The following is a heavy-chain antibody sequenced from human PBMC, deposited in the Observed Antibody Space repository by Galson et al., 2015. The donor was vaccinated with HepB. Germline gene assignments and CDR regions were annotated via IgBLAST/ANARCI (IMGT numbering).Heavy chain of an antibody. Sequence: SLRLSCAASGFTFSNAWMSWVRQAPGQGLEWIGHIKSTTDGGTTDYSAPVKGRLTISRDDSKNTLYLQMNSLKTADTAVYYCTTDLVRVVDFTLFGVVIPPGDIFDFWGQGTLVTVSS. CDR1: GFTFSNAW. CDR3: TTDLVRVVDFTLFGVVIPPGDIFDF. D-gene: IGHD3-3*01. J-gene: IGHJ4*01. V-gene: IGHV3-15*01. CDR2: IKSTTDGGTT.